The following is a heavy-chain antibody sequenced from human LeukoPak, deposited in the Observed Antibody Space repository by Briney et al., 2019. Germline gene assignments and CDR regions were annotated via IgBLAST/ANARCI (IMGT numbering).Heavy chain of an antibody. Sequence: GGSLRLSCAASGFTFSSYWMSWVRQAPGKGLEWVANIKQDGSEKYYVDSVKGRFTISRDNAKNSLYLQMNSLRAEDMALYYCAKGIAAAGTWVDYWGQGTLVTVSS. D-gene: IGHD6-13*01. CDR1: GFTFSSYW. J-gene: IGHJ4*02. CDR3: AKGIAAAGTWVDY. V-gene: IGHV3-7*03. CDR2: IKQDGSEK.